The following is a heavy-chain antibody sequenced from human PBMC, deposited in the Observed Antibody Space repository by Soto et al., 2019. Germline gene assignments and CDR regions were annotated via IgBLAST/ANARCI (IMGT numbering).Heavy chain of an antibody. J-gene: IGHJ4*02. CDR1: GFTFSEYG. CDR2: ISGSGGAT. D-gene: IGHD3-9*01. V-gene: IGHV3-23*01. Sequence: EVQLLESGGGLVQPGGSLRLSCAASGFTFSEYGMAWVRQAPGKGLGWISGISGSGGATYYADSVQGRFTISKDFSKNTLYLQMSGLRAEDTAVYYCGKLRTGYALYYFDFWGQGAVVTVSS. CDR3: GKLRTGYALYYFDF.